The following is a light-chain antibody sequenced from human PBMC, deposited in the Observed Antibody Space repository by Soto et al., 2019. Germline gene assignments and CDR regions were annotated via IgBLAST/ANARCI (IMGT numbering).Light chain of an antibody. V-gene: IGLV1-40*01. CDR1: SCNMGAGYD. CDR3: HSYDSSMTAAV. CDR2: GTT. Sequence: QCVLTQTPSVSGAAGERVTISCTGRSCNMGAGYDVHWYQHLTGTAPKRLIYGTTNRPSGVPGRFYGSKWGITASLHITGPQADDEADYYSHSYDSSMTAAVFGAGTKGTVL. J-gene: IGLJ1*01.